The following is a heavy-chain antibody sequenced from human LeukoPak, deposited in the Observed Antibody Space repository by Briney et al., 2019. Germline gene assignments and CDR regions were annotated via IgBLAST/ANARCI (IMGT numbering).Heavy chain of an antibody. CDR1: GFTFSSYG. Sequence: GGSLRLSCAASGFTFSSYGMHWVRQAPGKGLEWVAFIRYDGSNKYYADSVKGRFTISRDNSKNTLYLQMNSLRAEGTAVYYCAKDAVDTAMVSYYYYYMDVWGKGTTVTISS. V-gene: IGHV3-30*02. CDR3: AKDAVDTAMVSYYYYYMDV. J-gene: IGHJ6*03. D-gene: IGHD5-18*01. CDR2: IRYDGSNK.